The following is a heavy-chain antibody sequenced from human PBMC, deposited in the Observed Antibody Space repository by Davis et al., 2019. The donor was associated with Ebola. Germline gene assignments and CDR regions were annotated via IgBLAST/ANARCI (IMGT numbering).Heavy chain of an antibody. V-gene: IGHV4-59*11. CDR2: IHYSGST. CDR1: GDSISSHY. J-gene: IGHJ2*01. CDR3: AKGGAYFDV. Sequence: PSETLSLTCSVSGDSISSHYWSWIRQPPGKRLEYIAYIHYSGSTNYNPSLESRVTLSVDTSKNQFSLKLTSVTTADAAVYYCAKGGAYFDVWGRGTLVTVSS.